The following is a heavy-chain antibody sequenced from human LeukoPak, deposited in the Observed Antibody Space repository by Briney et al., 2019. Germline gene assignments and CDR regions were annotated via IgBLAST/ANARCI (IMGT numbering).Heavy chain of an antibody. CDR1: GLTFSNYA. Sequence: GGSLRLSCAASGLTFSNYALSWVRRAPGKGLEWVSGISHSGGNTYYSDSVKGRFTISRDNSKNRLYLQMNSLRAEDTAVYYCARVWTATTPDYGGQGTLVTVSS. V-gene: IGHV3-23*01. J-gene: IGHJ4*02. CDR2: ISHSGGNT. D-gene: IGHD4-17*01. CDR3: ARVWTATTPDY.